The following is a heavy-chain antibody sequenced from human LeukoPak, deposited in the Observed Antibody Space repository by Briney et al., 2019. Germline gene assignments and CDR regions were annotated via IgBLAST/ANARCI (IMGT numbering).Heavy chain of an antibody. V-gene: IGHV4-59*01. D-gene: IGHD6-19*01. J-gene: IGHJ6*02. CDR3: AKFTASQWLGNYYYYGMDV. CDR2: IYYSGST. Sequence: SSETLSLTCTVSGGSISSYYWSWIRQPPGKGLEWIGYIYYSGSTNYNPSLKSRVTISVDTSKNQFSLKLSSVTAADTAVYYCAKFTASQWLGNYYYYGMDVWGQGTTVTVSS. CDR1: GGSISSYY.